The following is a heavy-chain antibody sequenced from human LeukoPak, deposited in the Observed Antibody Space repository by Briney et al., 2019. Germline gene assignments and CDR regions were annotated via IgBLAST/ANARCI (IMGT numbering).Heavy chain of an antibody. D-gene: IGHD6-6*01. CDR2: ISSSSSYI. J-gene: IGHJ4*02. CDR3: ARDVYSSSDTAY. Sequence: PGGSLRLSCAASGFTFSGYSMNWVRQAPGKGLEWVSSISSSSSYIYYADSVKGRFTISRDNAKNSLYLQMNSLRAEDTAVYYCARDVYSSSDTAYWGQGTLVTVSS. CDR1: GFTFSGYS. V-gene: IGHV3-21*01.